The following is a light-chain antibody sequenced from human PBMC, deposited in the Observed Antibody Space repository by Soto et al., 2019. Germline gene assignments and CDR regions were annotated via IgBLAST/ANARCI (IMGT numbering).Light chain of an antibody. CDR3: ATWDASLNGLV. CDR1: SSNIGTRF. V-gene: IGLV1-47*01. CDR2: KID. Sequence: QPVLTQPPSASGTPGQRVTISCSGSSSNIGTRFVYWYQQLPGAAPKLLIYKIDQRPSGVPDRFSGSKSGTSASLAISGLRSDDEADYYYATWDASLNGLVFGGGTKLTVL. J-gene: IGLJ3*02.